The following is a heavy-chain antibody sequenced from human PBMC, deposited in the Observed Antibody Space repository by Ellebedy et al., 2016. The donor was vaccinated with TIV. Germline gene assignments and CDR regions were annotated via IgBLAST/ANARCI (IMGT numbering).Heavy chain of an antibody. CDR2: IYSGGNT. Sequence: PGGSLRLSCAASGFTFRNNYIPWVPPAPGKGLEWVSVIYSGGNTFYAESVTGRFTISRDSSQNTLYLQMDSLRAEDTAVYYCASSPSQGYWGQGTLVTVSS. J-gene: IGHJ4*02. V-gene: IGHV3-53*01. CDR3: ASSPSQGY. CDR1: GFTFRNNY.